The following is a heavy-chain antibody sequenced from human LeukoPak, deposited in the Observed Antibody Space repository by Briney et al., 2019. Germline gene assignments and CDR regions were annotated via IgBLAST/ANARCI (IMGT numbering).Heavy chain of an antibody. J-gene: IGHJ3*02. Sequence: SETLSLTCTVSGGSISSSSYYWGWIRQPPGKGLEWIGEINHSGSTNYNPSLKSRVTISVDTSKNQFSLKLSSVTAADTAVYYCAKDLQQWLVRAFDIWGQGTMVTVSS. CDR3: AKDLQQWLVRAFDI. D-gene: IGHD6-19*01. V-gene: IGHV4-39*07. CDR2: INHSGST. CDR1: GGSISSSSYY.